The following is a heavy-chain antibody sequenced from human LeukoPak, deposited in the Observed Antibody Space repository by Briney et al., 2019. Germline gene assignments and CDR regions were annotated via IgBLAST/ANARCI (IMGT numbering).Heavy chain of an antibody. CDR3: ARARIRYSSSWYPLGY. V-gene: IGHV1-8*01. CDR2: MNPNSGNT. CDR1: GYTFTSYD. D-gene: IGHD6-13*01. J-gene: IGHJ4*02. Sequence: ASVKVSCKASGYTFTSYDINWVRQATGQGLEWMGWMNPNSGNTGYAQKFQGRVTMTGNTSISTAYMELSSLRSEDTAVYYCARARIRYSSSWYPLGYWGQGTLVTVSS.